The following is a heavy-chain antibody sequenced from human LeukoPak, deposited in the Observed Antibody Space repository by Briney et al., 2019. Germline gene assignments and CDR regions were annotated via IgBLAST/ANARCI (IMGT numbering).Heavy chain of an antibody. D-gene: IGHD2-8*01. V-gene: IGHV1-69*13. CDR1: GGTFSSYT. CDR3: ARGCFGTNGVCYLGAFDI. Sequence: SVKVSCKASGGTFSSYTINWVRQAPGQGLEWMGGIIPVFGTANYVQKFQGRVTITADESTSTAYMELSSLRSEDTAVYYCARGCFGTNGVCYLGAFDIWGQGTMVTVSS. CDR2: IIPVFGTA. J-gene: IGHJ3*02.